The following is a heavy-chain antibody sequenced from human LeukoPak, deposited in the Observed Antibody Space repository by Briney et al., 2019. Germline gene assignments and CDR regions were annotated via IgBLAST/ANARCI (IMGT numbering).Heavy chain of an antibody. J-gene: IGHJ4*02. CDR1: GFTFSSYW. Sequence: GGSLRLSCAASGFTFSSYWMSWVRQAPGKGLEWVANIKQDGSEKYYVDSVKGRFTISRDNAKDSLYLQMNGLRAEDTAVYYCARALRYCSSTSCYPFDYWGQGTLVTVSS. CDR2: IKQDGSEK. D-gene: IGHD2-2*01. V-gene: IGHV3-7*01. CDR3: ARALRYCSSTSCYPFDY.